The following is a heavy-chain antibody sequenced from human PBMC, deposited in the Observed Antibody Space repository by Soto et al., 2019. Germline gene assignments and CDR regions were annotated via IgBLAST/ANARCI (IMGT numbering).Heavy chain of an antibody. Sequence: SETLSLTCDVYGGSFSGYYWSWIRQSPGKGLEWIGEIYHSGSTNYNPSLKSRVTISVDNSKNTLYLQMNSLRAEDTAVYYCAKVASSSGWYGGGGPRGHFDYWGQGTLVTVSS. J-gene: IGHJ4*02. CDR3: AKVASSSGWYGGGGPRGHFDY. D-gene: IGHD6-19*01. CDR1: GGSFSGYY. CDR2: IYHSGST. V-gene: IGHV4-34*01.